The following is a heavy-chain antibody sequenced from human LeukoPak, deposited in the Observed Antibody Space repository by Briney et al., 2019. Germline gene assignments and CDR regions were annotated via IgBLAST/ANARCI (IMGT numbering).Heavy chain of an antibody. CDR1: GYTFTTYG. D-gene: IGHD2-15*01. CDR3: VRDDLDCTGGTCYPDNY. V-gene: IGHV1-18*01. Sequence: ASMKVSCKASGYTFTTYGITWVRQAPGQGLEWMGWISAYNGNTNYAENLQDRVTMTTDTSTSTAYMELRNLRSDDTAFYYCVRDDLDCTGGTCYPDNYWGQGTLVAVSA. J-gene: IGHJ4*02. CDR2: ISAYNGNT.